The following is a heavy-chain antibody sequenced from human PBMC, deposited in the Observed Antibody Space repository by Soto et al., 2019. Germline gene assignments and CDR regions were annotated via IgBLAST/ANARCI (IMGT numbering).Heavy chain of an antibody. D-gene: IGHD6-13*01. CDR2: TSGSSSYT. CDR3: ASVIAAAGSNWFDP. CDR1: GFTFSDYY. J-gene: IGHJ5*02. Sequence: PGGSLRLSCAASGFTFSDYYMSWIRQAPGRGLEWVSYTSGSSSYTNYADSVKGRFTISRDNAKNSLYLQMNSLRAEDTAVYYCASVIAAAGSNWFDPWGQGTLVTVSS. V-gene: IGHV3-11*06.